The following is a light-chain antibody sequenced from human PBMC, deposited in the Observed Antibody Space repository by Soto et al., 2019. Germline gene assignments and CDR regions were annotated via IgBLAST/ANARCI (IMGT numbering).Light chain of an antibody. Sequence: QSALAQPPSASGSPGQSVALSCTGPSSDVGGYNYVSWYQQHPGKAPKLMIYEVNKRPSGVPDRFSGSKSGNTASLTVSGLQAEDEADYYCSSYAGSSNVFGTGTKVTVL. CDR1: SSDVGGYNY. CDR2: EVN. CDR3: SSYAGSSNV. J-gene: IGLJ1*01. V-gene: IGLV2-8*01.